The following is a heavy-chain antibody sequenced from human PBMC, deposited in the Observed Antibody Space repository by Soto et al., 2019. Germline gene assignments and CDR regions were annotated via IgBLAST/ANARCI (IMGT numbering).Heavy chain of an antibody. J-gene: IGHJ4*02. D-gene: IGHD1-26*01. CDR1: GFTFSSYG. CDR3: AKGKRGSGSSISSDY. Sequence: PGGSLRLSCAASGFTFSSYGMHWVRQAPGKGLEWVAVISYDGSNKYYADSVKGRFTISRDNSKNTLYLQMNSLRAEDTAVYYCAKGKRGSGSSISSDYWCQGTLVTVSS. V-gene: IGHV3-30*18. CDR2: ISYDGSNK.